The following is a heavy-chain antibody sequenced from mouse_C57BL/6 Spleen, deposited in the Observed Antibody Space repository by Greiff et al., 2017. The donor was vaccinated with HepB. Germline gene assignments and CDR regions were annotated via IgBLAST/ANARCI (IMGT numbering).Heavy chain of an antibody. J-gene: IGHJ4*01. V-gene: IGHV1-59*01. CDR1: GYTFTSYW. D-gene: IGHD1-1*01. CDR3: ARGERITTVVASNWDEYYYAMDD. Sequence: QVQLQQPGAELVRPGTSVKLSCKASGYTFTSYWMHWVKQRPGQGLEWIGVIDPSDSYTNYNQKFKGKATLTVDTSSSTAYMQLSSLTSEDSAVYYCARGERITTVVASNWDEYYYAMDDWGQGTSVTVSS. CDR2: IDPSDSYT.